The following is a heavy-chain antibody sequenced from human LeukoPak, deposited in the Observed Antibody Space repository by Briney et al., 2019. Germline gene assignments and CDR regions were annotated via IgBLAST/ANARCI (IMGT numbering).Heavy chain of an antibody. CDR2: ISYDGSNK. V-gene: IGHV3-30*03. J-gene: IGHJ4*02. D-gene: IGHD3-22*01. CDR1: GFTFSSYG. CDR3: ARDQLPKYYYDSSGYCVDY. Sequence: GRSLRLSCAASGFTFSSYGMHWVRQAPGKGLEWVAVISYDGSNKYYADSVKGRFTISRDNSKNSLYLQMNSLRAEDTAVYYCARDQLPKYYYDSSGYCVDYWGQGTLVTVSS.